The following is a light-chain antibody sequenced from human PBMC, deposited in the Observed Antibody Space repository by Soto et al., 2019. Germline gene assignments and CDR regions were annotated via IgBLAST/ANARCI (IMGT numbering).Light chain of an antibody. J-gene: IGKJ4*01. CDR1: QSISSY. Sequence: DIEMTQSPSPLSASVGDRVTITCRASQSISSYLNWYQQKPGKVPKLLIYAASSLQSGVPPRFSGSGSGTDFTLTISSLQPEDFATYYCQQSYGTPLTFGGGTKVEIK. CDR3: QQSYGTPLT. V-gene: IGKV1-39*01. CDR2: AAS.